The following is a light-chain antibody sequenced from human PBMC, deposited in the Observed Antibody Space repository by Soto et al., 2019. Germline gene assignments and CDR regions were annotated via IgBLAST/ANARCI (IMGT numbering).Light chain of an antibody. CDR2: DTS. CDR1: QNLYSY. V-gene: IGKV3-11*01. J-gene: IGKJ5*01. CDR3: QQRRNWPIT. Sequence: EIVLTQSPATLSLSPGEGATLSCRASQNLYSYLAWYQHKPGQAPRLLIYDTSNRATGIPVRFSGSGSETDFTLTISSLEPEDFAVYYCQQRRNWPITFGQGTRLEIK.